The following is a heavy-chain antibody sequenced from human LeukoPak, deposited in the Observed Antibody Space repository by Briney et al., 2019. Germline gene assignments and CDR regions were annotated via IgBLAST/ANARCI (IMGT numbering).Heavy chain of an antibody. J-gene: IGHJ3*02. CDR1: GVSMSNYY. CDR2: IYTSGTT. Sequence: NPSETQSLTCTVSGVSMSNYYWSWLRQPAGKGLEWVGHIYTSGTTSYNPSLKSRVTMSVDTSNNQFSPKVTSVTAADTAVYFCARGGNYWDAFDIWGQGTMVTVSS. V-gene: IGHV4-4*07. CDR3: ARGGNYWDAFDI. D-gene: IGHD1-26*01.